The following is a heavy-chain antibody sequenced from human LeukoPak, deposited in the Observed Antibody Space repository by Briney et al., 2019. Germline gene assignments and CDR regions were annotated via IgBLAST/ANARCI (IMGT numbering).Heavy chain of an antibody. J-gene: IGHJ4*02. Sequence: AGGSLRLSCAASGFTFSIYWMHWVRQAPGKGLVWVSRINTDGSSTTYADSVKGRFTISRDNAKNTLYLQMNSLRAEDSAVYYCAKDSAATFDYWGQGSLVTISS. V-gene: IGHV3-74*01. CDR1: GFTFSIYW. D-gene: IGHD1-26*01. CDR2: INTDGSST. CDR3: AKDSAATFDY.